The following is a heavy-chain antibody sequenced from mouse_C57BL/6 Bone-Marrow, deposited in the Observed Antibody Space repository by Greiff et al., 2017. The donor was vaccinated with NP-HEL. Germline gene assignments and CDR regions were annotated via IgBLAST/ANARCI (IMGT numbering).Heavy chain of an antibody. J-gene: IGHJ4*01. D-gene: IGHD1-1*01. CDR1: GYTFTSYG. CDR3: ARSAGSSPYYYAMDY. Sequence: QVQLKESGAELARPGASVKLSCKASGYTFTSYGISWVKQRTGQGLEWIGEIYPRSGNTYYNEKFKGKATLTADKSSSTAYMELRSLTSEDSAVYFCARSAGSSPYYYAMDYWGQGTSVTVSS. V-gene: IGHV1-81*01. CDR2: IYPRSGNT.